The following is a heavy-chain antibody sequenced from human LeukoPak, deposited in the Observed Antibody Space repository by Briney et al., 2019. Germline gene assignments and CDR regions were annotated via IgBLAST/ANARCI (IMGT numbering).Heavy chain of an antibody. D-gene: IGHD3-22*01. CDR3: ASSSGH. Sequence: SETLSLTCTVSGGSISSSIYYWGWIRQPPRKGLDRNGSIYYSGSTYYNPSLKSRVTISVYTSKNQFSLKLSSVTAADTAVYYCASSSGHWGQGNLVTVSS. CDR1: GGSISSSIYY. V-gene: IGHV4-39*01. CDR2: IYYSGST. J-gene: IGHJ4*02.